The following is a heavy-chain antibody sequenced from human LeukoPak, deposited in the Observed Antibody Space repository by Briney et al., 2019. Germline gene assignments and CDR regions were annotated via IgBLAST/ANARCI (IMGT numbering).Heavy chain of an antibody. CDR1: GFTFSTYG. CDR2: MSYDGSNK. CDR3: ARARNDYDTSSFSALDY. J-gene: IGHJ4*02. V-gene: IGHV3-30*03. D-gene: IGHD3-22*01. Sequence: GGSLRLSCAASGFTFSTYGMHWVRQAPGKGLEWVAVMSYDGSNKYYADPVKGRFAISRDNSKNTLCLQINSLRAEDTAVYYCARARNDYDTSSFSALDYWGQGTLVTVSS.